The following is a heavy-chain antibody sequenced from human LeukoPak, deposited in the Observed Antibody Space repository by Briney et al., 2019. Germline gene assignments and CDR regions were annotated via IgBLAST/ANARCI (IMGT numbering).Heavy chain of an antibody. CDR3: ARDQTAVTGVWGTIDY. CDR2: ISYDGSNT. D-gene: IGHD2-8*02. V-gene: IGHV3-30*03. Sequence: GGSLRLSCTASGFTFGGYGMHWVRQAPGTGLEWVAIISYDGSNTFYGDSVKGRFTISRDNSKKTLYLQMNSLRTEDTAVYYCARDQTAVTGVWGTIDYWGQGTLVTVSS. CDR1: GFTFGGYG. J-gene: IGHJ4*02.